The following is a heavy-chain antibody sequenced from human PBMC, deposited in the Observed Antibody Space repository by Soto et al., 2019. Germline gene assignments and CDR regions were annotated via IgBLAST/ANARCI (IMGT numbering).Heavy chain of an antibody. CDR1: GYTFTNYW. V-gene: IGHV5-51*01. CDR2: IYPGDSET. CDR3: ARRSAGFLGGMDV. J-gene: IGHJ6*02. D-gene: IGHD3-3*01. Sequence: PGESLKISCQGSGYTFTNYWIVWVRHMPGKGLEWMGFIYPGDSETRYSPSFEGRVTISADNSINTAYLQWSSLKASDSAMYYWARRSAGFLGGMDVWGQGTTVTVSS.